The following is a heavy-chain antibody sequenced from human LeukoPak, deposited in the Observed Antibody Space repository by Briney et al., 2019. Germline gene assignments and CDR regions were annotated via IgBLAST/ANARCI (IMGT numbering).Heavy chain of an antibody. Sequence: PSETLSLTCTVSGGSISSYYWSWLRQPPGKGLEWIGYIYYSGSTNYNPSLKSRVTISVDTSKNQFSLKLSSVTAADTAVYYCAREGLAAAGKGDAFDIWGQGTMVTVSS. J-gene: IGHJ3*02. D-gene: IGHD6-13*01. CDR2: IYYSGST. CDR1: GGSISSYY. CDR3: AREGLAAAGKGDAFDI. V-gene: IGHV4-59*01.